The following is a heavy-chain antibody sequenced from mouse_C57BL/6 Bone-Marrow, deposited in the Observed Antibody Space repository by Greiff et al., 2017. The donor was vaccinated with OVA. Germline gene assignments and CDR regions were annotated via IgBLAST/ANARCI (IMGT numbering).Heavy chain of an antibody. D-gene: IGHD2-2*01. CDR2: ISYSGST. CDR3: ARSGYPYYYAMDY. CDR1: GYSITSGYD. V-gene: IGHV3-1*01. J-gene: IGHJ4*01. Sequence: EVQLVESGPGMVKPSQSLSLTCTVTGYSITSGYDWHWLRHFPGNKLEWMGYISYSGSTNYNPSLKSRISITHDTSKNHFFLKLNSVTTEDTATYYCARSGYPYYYAMDYWGQGTSVTVSS.